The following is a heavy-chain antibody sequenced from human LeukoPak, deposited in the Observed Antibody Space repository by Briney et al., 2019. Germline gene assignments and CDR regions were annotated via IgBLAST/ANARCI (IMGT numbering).Heavy chain of an antibody. CDR1: GGSISSYY. J-gene: IGHJ4*02. Sequence: SETLSLTCTVSGGSISSYYWSWIRQPSGKGLEWIGYIYYSGSTNYNPSLKSRVTISVDTSKNQFSLKLSSVTAADTAVYYCATTRNPPNRFDYWGQGTLVTASS. D-gene: IGHD4-11*01. V-gene: IGHV4-59*01. CDR2: IYYSGST. CDR3: ATTRNPPNRFDY.